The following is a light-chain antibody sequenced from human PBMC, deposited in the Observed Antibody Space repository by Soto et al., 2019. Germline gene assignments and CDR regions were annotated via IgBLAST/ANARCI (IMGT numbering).Light chain of an antibody. V-gene: IGKV3-11*01. CDR1: QGVGGY. CDR2: DAS. J-gene: IGKJ4*01. Sequence: EIVLTQSPATLSLSPGDRATLSCRASQGVGGYLAWFQQKPGQALRLLIYDASIRATGIPARFSGSESGTVYTLTINSLEPEDFAVYYCQQYKDWPPLTFGGGTTVDIK. CDR3: QQYKDWPPLT.